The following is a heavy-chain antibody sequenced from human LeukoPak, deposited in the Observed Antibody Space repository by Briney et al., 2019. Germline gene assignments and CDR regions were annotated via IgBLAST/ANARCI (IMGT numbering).Heavy chain of an antibody. Sequence: GGSLRLSCSASGFTFNTYGMHWVRQAPGKGLEWVAFIRYDGSDKYYADSVKGRFTISRDNAKNSLYLQMNSLRAEDTAVYYCARGGYNFESYYYGMDVWGQGTTVTVSS. V-gene: IGHV3-30*02. D-gene: IGHD5-24*01. CDR1: GFTFNTYG. CDR3: ARGGYNFESYYYGMDV. CDR2: IRYDGSDK. J-gene: IGHJ6*02.